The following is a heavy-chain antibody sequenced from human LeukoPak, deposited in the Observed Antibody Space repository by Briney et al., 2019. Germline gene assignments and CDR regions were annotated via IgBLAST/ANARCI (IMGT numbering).Heavy chain of an antibody. D-gene: IGHD3-22*01. J-gene: IGHJ4*02. CDR2: IYYSGST. V-gene: IGHV4-39*01. Sequence: SETLSLTCTVSGDSISNYYWNWIRQPPGKGLEWIGSIYYSGSTYYNPSLKSRVTISVDTSKNQFSLKLSSVTAADTAVYYCARQNNYYDSSGYYWTYYFDYWGQGTLVAVSS. CDR3: ARQNNYYDSSGYYWTYYFDY. CDR1: GDSISNYY.